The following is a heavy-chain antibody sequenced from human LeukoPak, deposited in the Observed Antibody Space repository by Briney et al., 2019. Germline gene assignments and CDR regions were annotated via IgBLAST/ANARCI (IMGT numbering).Heavy chain of an antibody. CDR3: ARDGFGGSGDFDY. Sequence: PGGSLRLSCAASGFTFSSYWMSWVRQAPGKGLEWVANMKQDGSEKYYVDSVKGRFTISRDNAKNSLYLQMNSLRAEDTAVYYCARDGFGGSGDFDYWGQGTLVTVSS. V-gene: IGHV3-7*01. J-gene: IGHJ4*02. CDR2: MKQDGSEK. D-gene: IGHD3-10*01. CDR1: GFTFSSYW.